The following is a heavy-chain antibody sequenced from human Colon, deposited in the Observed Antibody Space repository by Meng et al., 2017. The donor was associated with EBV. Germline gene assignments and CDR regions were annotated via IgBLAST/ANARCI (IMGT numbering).Heavy chain of an antibody. Sequence: PQLAGAGPRQLKPSETLSLTRTVSCGSLSSSSHYWDWIRQPPGKGLEWIGSVYYSGSTFYSPSLKSRVTISIDTSKNQFSLKLNSGTAADTAIYYCARRTFYFDNSGSGYFFDSWGQGTLVTVSS. J-gene: IGHJ4*02. CDR2: VYYSGST. V-gene: IGHV4-39*07. CDR1: CGSLSSSSHY. D-gene: IGHD3-22*01. CDR3: ARRTFYFDNSGSGYFFDS.